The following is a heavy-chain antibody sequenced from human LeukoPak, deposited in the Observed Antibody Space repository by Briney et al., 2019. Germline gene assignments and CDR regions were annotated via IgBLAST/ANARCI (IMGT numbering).Heavy chain of an antibody. CDR1: GFTFSSYW. V-gene: IGHV3-74*01. D-gene: IGHD6-19*01. CDR2: INTDGSST. J-gene: IGHJ4*02. Sequence: GGSLRLSCAASGFTFSSYWMHWVRQAPGKGLVWVSRINTDGSSTSYADSVKGRFTISRDNAKNTLYLQMKSLRAEDTAVYYCAKELYGWYYDYWGQGTLVTVSS. CDR3: AKELYGWYYDY.